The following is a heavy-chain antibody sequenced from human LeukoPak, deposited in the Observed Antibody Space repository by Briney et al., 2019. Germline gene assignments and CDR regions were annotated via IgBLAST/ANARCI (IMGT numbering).Heavy chain of an antibody. CDR1: GGTFSSYA. D-gene: IGHD3-10*01. J-gene: IGHJ4*02. V-gene: IGHV1-69*13. CDR2: IIPIFGTA. Sequence: GASVKVSCTASGGTFSSYAISWVRQAPGQGLEWMGGIIPIFGTANYAQKFQGRVTITADESTSTAYMELSSLRSEDTAVYYCARHYYGSGSYGYFDYWGQGTLVTVSS. CDR3: ARHYYGSGSYGYFDY.